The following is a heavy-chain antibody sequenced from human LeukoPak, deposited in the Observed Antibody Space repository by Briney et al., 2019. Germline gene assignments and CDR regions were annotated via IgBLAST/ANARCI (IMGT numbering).Heavy chain of an antibody. J-gene: IGHJ4*02. V-gene: IGHV3-30-3*01. CDR1: GFTFSSYA. Sequence: PGGSLRLSCAASGFTFSSYAMHWVRQAPGKGLEWVAVISYDGSNKYYADSVKGRFTIPRDNSKNTLYLQMNSLRAEDTAVYYCARLEEAAVAGNIDYWGQGTLVTVPS. CDR2: ISYDGSNK. D-gene: IGHD6-19*01. CDR3: ARLEEAAVAGNIDY.